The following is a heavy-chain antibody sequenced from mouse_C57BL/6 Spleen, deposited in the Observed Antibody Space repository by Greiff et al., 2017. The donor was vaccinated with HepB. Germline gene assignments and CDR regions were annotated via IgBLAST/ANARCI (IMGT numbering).Heavy chain of an antibody. D-gene: IGHD2-5*01. J-gene: IGHJ3*01. V-gene: IGHV1-53*01. CDR3: SCDYSSSAYFAD. Sequence: QVQLQQPGTELVKPGASVKLSCKASGYTFTSYWMHWVKQRPGQGLEWIGNINPSNGGTNYNEKFKSKATLTVDKSSSTAYMQLSSLTSEASAVSGCSCDYSSSAYFADWGQGTPVTVSS. CDR2: INPSNGGT. CDR1: GYTFTSYW.